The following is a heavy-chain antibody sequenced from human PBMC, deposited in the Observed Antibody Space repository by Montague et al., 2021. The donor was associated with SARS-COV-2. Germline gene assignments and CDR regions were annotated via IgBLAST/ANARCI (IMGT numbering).Heavy chain of an antibody. CDR1: GFTFSSYW. CDR2: INSDGSST. Sequence: SLRLSCAASGFTFSSYWMHWVRQAPGKGLVWVSRINSDGSSTSYADSVKGRFTISRDNAKNTLYLQTNSLRAEDTAVYYCARDRGTQYGDFPYDYWGQGTLVTVSS. D-gene: IGHD4-17*01. CDR3: ARDRGTQYGDFPYDY. J-gene: IGHJ4*02. V-gene: IGHV3-74*01.